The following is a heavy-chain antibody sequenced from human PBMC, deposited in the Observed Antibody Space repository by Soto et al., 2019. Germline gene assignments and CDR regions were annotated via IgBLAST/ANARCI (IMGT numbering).Heavy chain of an antibody. CDR2: ISGSGGST. CDR3: AKEDYSSGYSSPFDY. J-gene: IGHJ4*02. CDR1: GFTFSSYA. Sequence: RLSCAASGFTFSSYAMSWVRQAPGKGLDWVSAISGSGGSTYYADSVKGRFTISRDNSKNTLYLQMNSLRAEDTAVYYCAKEDYSSGYSSPFDYWGQGTLVTVSS. V-gene: IGHV3-23*01. D-gene: IGHD3-22*01.